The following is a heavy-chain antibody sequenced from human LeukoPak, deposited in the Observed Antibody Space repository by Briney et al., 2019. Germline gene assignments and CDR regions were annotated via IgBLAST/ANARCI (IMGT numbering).Heavy chain of an antibody. D-gene: IGHD4-17*01. CDR2: ISSSSSYI. Sequence: GGSLRLSCAASGFTFSSYSMNWVRQAPGKGLEWVSSISSSSSYIYSADSVKGRFTISRDNAKNSLSLQMNSLRAEDTAVYYCARDDYGAPIDYWGQGTLVTVSS. V-gene: IGHV3-21*01. J-gene: IGHJ4*02. CDR1: GFTFSSYS. CDR3: ARDDYGAPIDY.